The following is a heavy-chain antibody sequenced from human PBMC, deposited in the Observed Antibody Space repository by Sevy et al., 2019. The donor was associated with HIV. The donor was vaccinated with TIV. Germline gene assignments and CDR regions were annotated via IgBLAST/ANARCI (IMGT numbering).Heavy chain of an antibody. CDR3: AKDHAVTTEWVVFDS. Sequence: GGSLRLSCAAAGFTFNSHAMTWVRQAPGKGLEWVAAISFDGASRNYADSVRGRFTISRDDSKNTVYLHMRGLRSEDTAVYFCAKDHAVTTEWVVFDSWGQGTLVTVSS. CDR1: GFTFNSHA. D-gene: IGHD4-17*01. V-gene: IGHV3-30*18. J-gene: IGHJ4*02. CDR2: ISFDGASR.